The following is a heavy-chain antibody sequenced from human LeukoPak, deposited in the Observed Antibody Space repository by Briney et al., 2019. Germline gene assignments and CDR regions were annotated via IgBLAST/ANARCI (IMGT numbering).Heavy chain of an antibody. CDR2: INPNSGDT. V-gene: IGHV1-2*02. Sequence: ASVKVSCKASRYIFTDYYIHWVRQAPGQGLEWMGWINPNSGDTNYAQKFQGRVTLTRDTSISTAYMELSRLRSDDTAVYYCARVQSGSSPLDYWGQGTLVTVSS. D-gene: IGHD1-26*01. CDR3: ARVQSGSSPLDY. CDR1: RYIFTDYY. J-gene: IGHJ4*02.